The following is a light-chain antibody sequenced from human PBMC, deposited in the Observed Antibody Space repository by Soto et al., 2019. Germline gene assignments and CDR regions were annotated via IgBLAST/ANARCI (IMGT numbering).Light chain of an antibody. CDR3: SSHSGSNNRVV. CDR2: GVS. V-gene: IGLV2-8*01. J-gene: IGLJ2*01. CDR1: SSDVGGYNS. Sequence: QSALTQPPSASGSPGQSVTISCTGTSSDVGGYNSVSWYQQHPGKAPKLMIYGVSTRPSGVPDRFSGSKSGNTASLTVSGLQAEDEADYYRSSHSGSNNRVVFGGGTKLTVL.